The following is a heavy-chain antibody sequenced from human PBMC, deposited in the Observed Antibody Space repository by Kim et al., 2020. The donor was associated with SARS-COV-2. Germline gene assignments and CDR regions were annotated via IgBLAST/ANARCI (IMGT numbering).Heavy chain of an antibody. Sequence: ASVKVSCKASGYTFTGYYMHWVRQAPGQGLEWMGWINPNSGGTNYAQKFQGRVTMTRDTSISTAYMELSRLRSDDTAVYYCARAPYYYYSSGGYYFDYWGQGTLVTVSS. CDR2: INPNSGGT. CDR1: GYTFTGYY. V-gene: IGHV1-2*02. D-gene: IGHD3-22*01. J-gene: IGHJ4*02. CDR3: ARAPYYYYSSGGYYFDY.